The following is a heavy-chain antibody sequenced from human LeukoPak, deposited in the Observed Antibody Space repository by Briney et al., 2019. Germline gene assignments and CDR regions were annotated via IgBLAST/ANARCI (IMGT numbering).Heavy chain of an antibody. CDR2: ISSNGGST. Sequence: GGSLRLSCAASGFTFSSYAMHWVRQAPGKGLEYVSAISSNGGSTYYANSVKGRFTISIDNSKNTLYLQMGSLRAEDMAVYYCARGDWLSQHWGQGTLVTVSS. J-gene: IGHJ4*02. CDR3: ARGDWLSQH. D-gene: IGHD5-12*01. V-gene: IGHV3-64*01. CDR1: GFTFSSYA.